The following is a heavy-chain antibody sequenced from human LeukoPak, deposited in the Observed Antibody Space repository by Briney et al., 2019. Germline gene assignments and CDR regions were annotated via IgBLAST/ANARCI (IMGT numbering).Heavy chain of an antibody. CDR2: IRSKAYNYAT. CDR1: GFTFSVSA. CDR3: GYSSAWSIDY. Sequence: GGSLRLSCAASGFTFSVSAVHWVRQASGKGLEWIGRIRSKAYNYATAYAASVKGRFTISRDDSKNTAYLQMNSLKTGDTAVYYCGYSSAWSIDYWGQGTLVTVSS. V-gene: IGHV3-73*01. D-gene: IGHD6-19*01. J-gene: IGHJ4*02.